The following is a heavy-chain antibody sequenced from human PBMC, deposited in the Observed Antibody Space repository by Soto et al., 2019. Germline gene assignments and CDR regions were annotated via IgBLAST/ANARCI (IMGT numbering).Heavy chain of an antibody. D-gene: IGHD2-2*01. J-gene: IGHJ4*02. CDR3: ARKRSVVVPAATRMYYFDY. Sequence: SETLSLTCTVSGGSISSGGYYWSWIRQHPGKGLEWIGYIYYSGSTYYNPSLKSRVTISVDTSKNQFSLKLSSVTAADTAVYYCARKRSVVVPAATRMYYFDYWGQGTLVTVSS. CDR1: GGSISSGGYY. CDR2: IYYSGST. V-gene: IGHV4-31*03.